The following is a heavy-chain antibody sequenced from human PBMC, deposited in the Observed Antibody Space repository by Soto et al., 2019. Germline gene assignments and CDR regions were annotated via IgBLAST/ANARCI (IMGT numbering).Heavy chain of an antibody. V-gene: IGHV3-30*03. CDR1: GFTFSSYG. J-gene: IGHJ4*02. CDR3: ARDNLEYSSSCDY. CDR2: ISYDGSNK. D-gene: IGHD6-6*01. Sequence: GGSLRLSCAASGFTFSSYGMHWVRQAPGKGLEWVAVISYDGSNKYYADSVKGRFTISRDNSKNSLYLQMNSLRAEDTAVHYCARDNLEYSSSCDYWGQGTLVTVSS.